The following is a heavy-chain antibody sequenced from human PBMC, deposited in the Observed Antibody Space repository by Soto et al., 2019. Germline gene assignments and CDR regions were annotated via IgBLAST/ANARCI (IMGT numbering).Heavy chain of an antibody. J-gene: IGHJ6*02. D-gene: IGHD4-4*01. CDR2: IYYSGST. CDR3: ARDLGLRTTVEVGYYYGMDV. Sequence: SETLSLTCTVSGGSISSYYWSWIRQPPGKGLEWIGYIYYSGSTNYNPSLKSRVTISVDTSKNQFSLKLSSVTAADTAVYYCARDLGLRTTVEVGYYYGMDVWGQGTTVTVSS. V-gene: IGHV4-59*01. CDR1: GGSISSYY.